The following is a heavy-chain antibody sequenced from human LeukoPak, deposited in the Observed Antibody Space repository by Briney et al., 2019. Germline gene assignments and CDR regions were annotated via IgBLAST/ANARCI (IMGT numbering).Heavy chain of an antibody. CDR2: IRYDGSNK. J-gene: IGHJ4*02. CDR3: AKPNPDGPLRLFDY. Sequence: PGGSLRLSCAASGFTFSSYGMHWVRQAPGKGLEWVAFIRYDGSNKYYADSVKGRFTISRDNSKNTLYLQMNSLRAEDTAVYYCAKPNPDGPLRLFDYWGQGTLVTVSS. V-gene: IGHV3-30*02. CDR1: GFTFSSYG. D-gene: IGHD3-16*01.